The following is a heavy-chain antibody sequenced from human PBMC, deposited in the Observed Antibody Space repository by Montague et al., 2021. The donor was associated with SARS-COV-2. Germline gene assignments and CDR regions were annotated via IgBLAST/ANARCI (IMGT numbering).Heavy chain of an antibody. CDR2: IYTSGST. J-gene: IGHJ2*01. Sequence: SETLSLTCTVSGGSISSYYWSWIRQPAGKGLEWIGRIYTSGSTNYNPSLKSRVTMSVDTSKSQFSLKLGSVTAADTAVYYCARSTFYSSGWWDNWYFDLWGRGTLVTVSS. D-gene: IGHD6-19*01. V-gene: IGHV4-4*07. CDR3: ARSTFYSSGWWDNWYFDL. CDR1: GGSISSYY.